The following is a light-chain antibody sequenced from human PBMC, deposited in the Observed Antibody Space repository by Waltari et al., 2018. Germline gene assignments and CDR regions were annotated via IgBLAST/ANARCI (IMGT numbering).Light chain of an antibody. CDR2: WAS. J-gene: IGKJ1*01. V-gene: IGKV4-1*01. Sequence: DIVMTQSPDSQAVSLGERVTINCKSSQSFLYPPNNKNFLAWYQQKPGHPPQLLIYWASTRESGVPDRFSGSGSGTDFPLTINSLQAEDVAVYYCQQYARIPRTFGLGTKVEIK. CDR1: QSFLYPPNNKNF. CDR3: QQYARIPRT.